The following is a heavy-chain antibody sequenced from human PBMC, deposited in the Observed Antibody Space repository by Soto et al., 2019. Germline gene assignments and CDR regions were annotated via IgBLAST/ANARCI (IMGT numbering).Heavy chain of an antibody. CDR3: ARARRDVWFDP. J-gene: IGHJ5*02. Sequence: QVQLQESGPGLAKPSQTLSLTYIVSGGSISSGGYYWSWIRQHPGKGLEWIGFIYYSGSTYYNPSLKSRVTISVDTSKNQFSLKLTSVTAADTAVYYCARARRDVWFDPWGQGTLVTVSS. V-gene: IGHV4-31*03. CDR1: GGSISSGGYY. CDR2: IYYSGST.